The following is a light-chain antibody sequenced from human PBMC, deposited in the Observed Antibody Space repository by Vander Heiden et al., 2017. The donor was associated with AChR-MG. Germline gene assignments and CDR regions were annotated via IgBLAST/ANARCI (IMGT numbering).Light chain of an antibody. CDR3: QQFFATPHT. J-gene: IGKJ4*01. CDR1: RSVLYSADNKNY. CDR2: WAS. V-gene: IGKV4-1*01. Sequence: DIVVTQSPDSLALSLGERATINCNSSRSVLYSADNKNYLAWYQQKPGHPPKLLIYWASTRQSGVPDRFSGGGSGTDFSLTISSLQAEDVAVYFCQQFFATPHTFGGGTKVEIK.